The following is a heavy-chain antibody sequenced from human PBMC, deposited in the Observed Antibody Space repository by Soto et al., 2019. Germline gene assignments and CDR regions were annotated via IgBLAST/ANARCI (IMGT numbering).Heavy chain of an antibody. Sequence: PVKVSCKASGGTFSSYAISWVRQAPGQGLEWMGGIIPIFGTANYAQKFQGRVTITADESTSTAYMELSSLRSEDTAVYYCARDRGYYYDSSGYQLDRYYYYGMDVWGQGTTVTVSS. CDR3: ARDRGYYYDSSGYQLDRYYYYGMDV. CDR1: GGTFSSYA. D-gene: IGHD3-22*01. V-gene: IGHV1-69*13. CDR2: IIPIFGTA. J-gene: IGHJ6*02.